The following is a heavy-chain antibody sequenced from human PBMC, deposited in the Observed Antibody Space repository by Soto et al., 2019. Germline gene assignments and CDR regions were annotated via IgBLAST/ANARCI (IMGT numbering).Heavy chain of an antibody. V-gene: IGHV1-3*01. CDR2: INAGNGNT. Sequence: KVSCKASGYTFTSYAMHWVRQAPGQRLEWMGWINAGNGNTKYSQKFQGRVTITRDTSASTVYMELSSLRSEDTAVYYCASWDYYGMDVWGQGTTVTVSS. CDR3: ASWDYYGMDV. J-gene: IGHJ6*02. D-gene: IGHD7-27*01. CDR1: GYTFTSYA.